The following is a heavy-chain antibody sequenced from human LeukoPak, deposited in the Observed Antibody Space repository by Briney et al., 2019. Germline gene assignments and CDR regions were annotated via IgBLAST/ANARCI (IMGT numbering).Heavy chain of an antibody. D-gene: IGHD3-3*01. CDR3: ARVQCYKFSNGYRGLYMDV. Sequence: GGSLRLSCAASGFTFSDSRMNWVRQAPGKGLEWVSSITSTSGHIFYGGSLKGRFTVSRDNAKNTMFLQMNSLRAEDTAVYYCARVQCYKFSNGYRGLYMDVWGKGTTVTVSS. V-gene: IGHV3-21*01. CDR1: GFTFSDSR. CDR2: ITSTSGHI. J-gene: IGHJ6*03.